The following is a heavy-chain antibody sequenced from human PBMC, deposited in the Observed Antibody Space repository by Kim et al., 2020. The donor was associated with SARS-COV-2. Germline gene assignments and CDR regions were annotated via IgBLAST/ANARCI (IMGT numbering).Heavy chain of an antibody. D-gene: IGHD2-21*01. CDR3: AKGRDKYAYDDP. Sequence: AYAVSVKGRMTINPDTSKNQFSLHLNSVTPEDTAVYYCAKGRDKYAYDDPWGQGTLVTVSS. V-gene: IGHV6-1*01. J-gene: IGHJ5*02.